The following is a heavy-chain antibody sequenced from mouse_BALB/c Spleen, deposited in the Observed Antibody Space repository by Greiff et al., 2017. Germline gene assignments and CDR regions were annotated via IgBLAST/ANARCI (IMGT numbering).Heavy chain of an antibody. CDR1: GFSLTGYG. CDR3: AREDGYYGFDY. CDR2: IWGDGST. V-gene: IGHV2-6-7*01. J-gene: IGHJ2*01. D-gene: IGHD2-3*01. Sequence: VQLQQSGPGLVAPSQSLSITCTVSGFSLTGYGVNWVRQPPGKGLEWLGMIWGDGSTDYNSALKSRLSISKDNSKSQVFLKMNSLQTDDTARYYCAREDGYYGFDYWGQGTTLTVSS.